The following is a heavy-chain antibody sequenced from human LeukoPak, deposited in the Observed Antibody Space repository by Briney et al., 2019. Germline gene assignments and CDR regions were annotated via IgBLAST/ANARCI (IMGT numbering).Heavy chain of an antibody. D-gene: IGHD4-11*01. CDR3: ASIGTVMLDY. J-gene: IGHJ4*02. Sequence: SETLSLTCTVSGGSISSYYWSWIRQPPGKGLEWIGYIYYSGSTNYNPSLKSRVTISVDTSKNQFSLKLSSVTAADTAVYYCASIGTVMLDYWGQGTLVTVSS. V-gene: IGHV4-59*12. CDR2: IYYSGST. CDR1: GGSISSYY.